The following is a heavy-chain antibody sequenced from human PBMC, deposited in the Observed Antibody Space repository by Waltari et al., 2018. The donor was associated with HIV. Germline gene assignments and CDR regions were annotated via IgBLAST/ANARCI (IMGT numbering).Heavy chain of an antibody. CDR2: ISAYNGNT. D-gene: IGHD2-15*01. CDR1: GYTFTSYG. CDR3: ARDRVCSGGSCYYYYYGMDV. Sequence: QVQLVQSGAEVKKPGASVKVSCKASGYTFTSYGISWVRQAPGQGLEWMGWISAYNGNTNYAQKLQGRVTMTTDTSTSTAYMELRSLRSDDTAVYYCARDRVCSGGSCYYYYYGMDVWGQGTTVTVSS. J-gene: IGHJ6*02. V-gene: IGHV1-18*01.